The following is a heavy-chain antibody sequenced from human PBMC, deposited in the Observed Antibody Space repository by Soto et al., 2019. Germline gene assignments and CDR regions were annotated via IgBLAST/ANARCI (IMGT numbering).Heavy chain of an antibody. CDR2: RWHDGSKE. CDR1: GFIFSNYG. CDR3: ASEGLGAGPQDF. Sequence: SLRLSCAAAGFIFSNYGIHRVSQAPANGLQWEALRWHDGSKEYYADSGKGRFIVSRDNPDNTVYLELNSLTDGDTALYYCASEGLGAGPQDFWRPGTLVTVSS. J-gene: IGHJ4*02. D-gene: IGHD6-19*01. V-gene: IGHV3-33*01.